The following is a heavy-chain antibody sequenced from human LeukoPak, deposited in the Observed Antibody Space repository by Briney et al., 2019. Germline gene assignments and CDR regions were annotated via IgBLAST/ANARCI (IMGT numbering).Heavy chain of an antibody. Sequence: PGGSLRLSCAASGFTFSSYDMHWVRQATGKGLEWVSAIGNAGDTYYPGSVKGRFTISRENAKNSLYLQMNSLRAGDTAVYYCARGSNGSLDYWGQGTLVTVSS. D-gene: IGHD6-19*01. CDR1: GFTFSSYD. V-gene: IGHV3-13*04. CDR3: ARGSNGSLDY. CDR2: IGNAGDT. J-gene: IGHJ4*02.